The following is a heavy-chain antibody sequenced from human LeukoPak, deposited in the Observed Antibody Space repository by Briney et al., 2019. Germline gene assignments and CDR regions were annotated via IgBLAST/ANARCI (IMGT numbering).Heavy chain of an antibody. D-gene: IGHD6-13*01. V-gene: IGHV4-38-2*02. Sequence: SETLSLTCTVSGYSISSGYYWGWIRQPPGKGLEWIGSIYHSGSTYYNPSLKSRVTISVDTSKYQFSLKLSSVTAADTAVYYCARGRDSSSWYDYYYYMDVWGKGTTVTVSS. CDR2: IYHSGST. CDR1: GYSISSGYY. J-gene: IGHJ6*03. CDR3: ARGRDSSSWYDYYYYMDV.